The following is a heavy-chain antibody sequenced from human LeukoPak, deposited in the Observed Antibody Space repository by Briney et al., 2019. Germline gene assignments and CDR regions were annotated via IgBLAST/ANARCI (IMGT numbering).Heavy chain of an antibody. V-gene: IGHV3-33*01. D-gene: IGHD2-8*02. CDR3: ARFDTGLEY. CDR2: IWYDGSNK. Sequence: PGGSLTLSCAASGFTFSNYGMHRVRQAPGKGLEWVAVIWYDGSNKYYADSVKGRFTISRDNSKNTLYLQMNSLRAEDTAVYYCARFDTGLEYWGQGTLVTVSS. J-gene: IGHJ4*02. CDR1: GFTFSNYG.